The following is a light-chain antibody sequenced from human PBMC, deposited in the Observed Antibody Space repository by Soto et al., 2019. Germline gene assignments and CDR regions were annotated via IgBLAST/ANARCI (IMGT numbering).Light chain of an antibody. Sequence: QVTQSPWSLAASIGGAGTSSCQASQGIATGLAWYQHKPRAPPKLLIYDASTLERGIPSRFSGRGSGTHFILTISNLQPEDFATYHCQQFNSLFGQGTRLEIK. CDR1: QGIATG. CDR3: QQFNSL. J-gene: IGKJ5*01. CDR2: DAS. V-gene: IGKV1-13*02.